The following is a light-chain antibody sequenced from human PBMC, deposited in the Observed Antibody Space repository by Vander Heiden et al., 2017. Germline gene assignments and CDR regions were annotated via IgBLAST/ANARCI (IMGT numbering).Light chain of an antibody. CDR1: GSNIGAGYA. V-gene: IGLV1-40*01. Sequence: QSVLTPPPSVSGAPGPRVTIPGTGSGSNIGAGYAVHSYQQLPGTSPKVLIYGGSDRPAGVPDRFSGSKSDTSASLAITGLQAEDEADYYCQSYDNSLSASVFGGGTKLTVL. CDR2: GGS. CDR3: QSYDNSLSASV. J-gene: IGLJ2*01.